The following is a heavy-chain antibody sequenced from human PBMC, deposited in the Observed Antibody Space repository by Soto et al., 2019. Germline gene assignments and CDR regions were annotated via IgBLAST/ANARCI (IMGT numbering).Heavy chain of an antibody. V-gene: IGHV1-2*02. J-gene: IGHJ5*02. Sequence: ASVKVSCKASGYTFTGYYMHWVRQAPGQGLEWMGWTNPNSGGTNYAQKFQGRVTMTRDTSISTAYMELSRLRSDDTAVYYCASAYSLGYWFDPWGQGTLVTVSS. CDR2: TNPNSGGT. CDR1: GYTFTGYY. D-gene: IGHD2-15*01. CDR3: ASAYSLGYWFDP.